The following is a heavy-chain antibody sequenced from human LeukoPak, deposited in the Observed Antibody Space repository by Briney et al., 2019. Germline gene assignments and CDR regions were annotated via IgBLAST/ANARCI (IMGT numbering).Heavy chain of an antibody. CDR1: GFTFSSYS. D-gene: IGHD6-19*01. CDR3: ARVGYSSGRRLALGYYYYMDV. Sequence: PGGSLGLSCAASGFTFSSYSMNWVRQAPGKGLEWVSSISSSSYIYYADSVKGRFTISRDNAKNSLYLQMNSLRAEDTAVYYCARVGYSSGRRLALGYYYYMDVWGKGTTVTVSS. CDR2: ISSSSYI. V-gene: IGHV3-21*01. J-gene: IGHJ6*03.